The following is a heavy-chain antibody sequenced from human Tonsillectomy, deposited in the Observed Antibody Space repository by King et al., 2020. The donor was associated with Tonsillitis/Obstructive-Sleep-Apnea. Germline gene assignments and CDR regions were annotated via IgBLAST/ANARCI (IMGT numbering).Heavy chain of an antibody. CDR1: GFTFSSYE. CDR3: ATRSPRLRYYYYYMDV. V-gene: IGHV3-48*03. CDR2: ISSSGSTI. Sequence: QLVQSGGGLVQPGGSLRLSCAASGFTFSSYEMNWVRQAPGKGLEWVSYISSSGSTIYYADSVKGRFTISRDNAKNSLYLQMNSLRAEDTAVYYCATRSPRLRYYYYYMDVWGKGTTVTVSS. D-gene: IGHD4-17*01. J-gene: IGHJ6*03.